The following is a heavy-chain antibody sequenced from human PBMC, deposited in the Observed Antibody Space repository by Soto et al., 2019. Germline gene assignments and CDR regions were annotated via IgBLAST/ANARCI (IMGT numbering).Heavy chain of an antibody. CDR1: GFTFSSYG. J-gene: IGHJ3*02. CDR2: IWYDGSNK. D-gene: IGHD6-13*01. V-gene: IGHV3-33*08. CDR3: ARDGAPIAAAGTGDAFDI. Sequence: SGFTFSSYGMHWVRQAPGKGLEWVAVIWYDGSNKYYADSVKGRFTISRDNSKNTLYLQMNSLRAEDTAVYYCARDGAPIAAAGTGDAFDIWGQGTMVTVSS.